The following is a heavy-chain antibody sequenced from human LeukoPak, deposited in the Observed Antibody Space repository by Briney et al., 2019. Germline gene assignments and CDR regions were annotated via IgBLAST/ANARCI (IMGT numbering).Heavy chain of an antibody. D-gene: IGHD4-11*01. CDR3: ARGAMGNDYRKEDWFDP. J-gene: IGHJ5*02. CDR2: IYYSGST. Sequence: SETLSLTCTVSGGSISSYYWSWIRQPPGKGLEWIGYIYYSGSTNYNPSLKSRVNISVDTSKNQFSLKLSSVTAADTAVYYCARGAMGNDYRKEDWFDPWGQGTLVTVSS. V-gene: IGHV4-59*01. CDR1: GGSISSYY.